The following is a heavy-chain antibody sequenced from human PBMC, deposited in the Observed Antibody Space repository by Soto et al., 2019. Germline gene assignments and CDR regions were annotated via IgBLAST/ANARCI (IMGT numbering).Heavy chain of an antibody. D-gene: IGHD2-21*01. CDR3: TRGGDPYKTGH. Sequence: SETLSLTCTVSGGSISSYYWSWIRQPPGKGLEWIGYIYYSGSTNYNPSLKSRVTMSVDTSKNQFSLKLTSVNTADTAIYYCTRGGDPYKTGHWGQGTLVTVSS. CDR1: GGSISSYY. CDR2: IYYSGST. J-gene: IGHJ4*02. V-gene: IGHV4-59*01.